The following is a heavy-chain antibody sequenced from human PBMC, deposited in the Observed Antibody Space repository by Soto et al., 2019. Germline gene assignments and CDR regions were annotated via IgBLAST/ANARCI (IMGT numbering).Heavy chain of an antibody. CDR1: GYRFTSYW. J-gene: IGHJ6*02. V-gene: IGHV5-51*01. D-gene: IGHD6-19*01. CDR3: ARQGSNGNYYYYGMDV. Sequence: PGESLKISCEGSGYRFTSYWVAWVRQMPVKGLEWMGIIYPGDSDTRYSPSFQGQVTISADKSLSTAYLQWSSLKASDTAIYYCARQGSNGNYYYYGMDVWGQGTTVTVSS. CDR2: IYPGDSDT.